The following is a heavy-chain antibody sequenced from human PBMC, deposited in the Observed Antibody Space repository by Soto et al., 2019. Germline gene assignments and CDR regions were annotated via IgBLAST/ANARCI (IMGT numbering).Heavy chain of an antibody. CDR2: ISYDGSNK. V-gene: IGHV3-30-3*01. CDR1: GFTFSSYA. D-gene: IGHD2-15*01. J-gene: IGHJ6*02. CDR3: AREVVVAAASNYYYGMDV. Sequence: QVQLVESGGGVVQPGRSLRLSCAASGFTFSSYAMHWVRQAPGKGLEWVAVISYDGSNKYYADSVKGRFTISRDNSKNTLYLQMNSLRAEDKAVYYCAREVVVAAASNYYYGMDVWGQGTTVTVSS.